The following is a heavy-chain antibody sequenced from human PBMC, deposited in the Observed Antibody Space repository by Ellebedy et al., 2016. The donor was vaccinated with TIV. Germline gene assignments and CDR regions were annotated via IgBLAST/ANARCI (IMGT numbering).Heavy chain of an antibody. Sequence: GESLKISXAASGFTFSTYSMNWVRQAPGKGLEWVSYISSSGSTIYYADSVKGRFTISRDNAKNSLYLQMNSLRAEDTAVYYCARDRGVPNYWGQGTLVTVSS. D-gene: IGHD2-8*01. CDR3: ARDRGVPNY. CDR1: GFTFSTYS. J-gene: IGHJ4*02. V-gene: IGHV3-48*04. CDR2: ISSSGSTI.